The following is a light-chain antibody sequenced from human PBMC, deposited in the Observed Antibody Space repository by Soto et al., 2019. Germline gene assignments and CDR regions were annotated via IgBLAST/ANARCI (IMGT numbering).Light chain of an antibody. CDR3: QQAKTFQYP. J-gene: IGKJ3*01. CDR2: SAS. Sequence: DVQMTQSPSSVSASVGDRVTITCRASQSINKWLAWYQQKPGEAPKLLIYSASNLQSGVPSRFGGSGSGTDFSLTISSLQPEDSDTYYCQQAKTFQYPLGPGTKADIQ. V-gene: IGKV1-12*01. CDR1: QSINKW.